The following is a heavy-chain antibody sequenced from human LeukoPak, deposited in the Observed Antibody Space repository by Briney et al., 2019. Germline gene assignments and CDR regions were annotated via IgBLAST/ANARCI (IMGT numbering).Heavy chain of an antibody. D-gene: IGHD3-9*01. CDR3: ASILRYFDWSFDY. V-gene: IGHV1-2*02. CDR2: INPNSGGT. Sequence: GASVKVSCKASGYTLTGYYMHWVRQAPGQGLEWMGWINPNSGGTNYAQKFQGRVTMTRDTSISTAYMELSRLRSDDTAVYYCASILRYFDWSFDYWGQGTLVTVSS. J-gene: IGHJ4*02. CDR1: GYTLTGYY.